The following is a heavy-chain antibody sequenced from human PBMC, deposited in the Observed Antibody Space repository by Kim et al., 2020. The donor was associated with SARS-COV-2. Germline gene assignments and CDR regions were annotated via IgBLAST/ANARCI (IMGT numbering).Heavy chain of an antibody. CDR2: IYYSGST. D-gene: IGHD6-19*01. J-gene: IGHJ1*01. CDR3: ARTHVGQWLVLGYFQH. Sequence: SETLSLTCTVSGGSISSSSYYWGWIRQPPGKGLEWIGSIYYSGSTYYNPSLKSRVTISVDTSKNQFSLKLSSVTAADTAVYYCARTHVGQWLVLGYFQHWGQGTLVTVSS. CDR1: GGSISSSSYY. V-gene: IGHV4-39*07.